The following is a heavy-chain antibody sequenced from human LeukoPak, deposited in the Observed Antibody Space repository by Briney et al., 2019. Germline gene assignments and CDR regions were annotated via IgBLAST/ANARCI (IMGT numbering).Heavy chain of an antibody. Sequence: GASVKVSCKASGYTFTGYYMHWVRQAPGQGLEWMGWINPNSGGTNYAQQFQGRVTMTRDTSISTAYMELSRLRSDDTAVYYCARLYGSGSYPRRGAFDIWGQGTMVTVSS. CDR1: GYTFTGYY. J-gene: IGHJ3*02. V-gene: IGHV1-2*02. D-gene: IGHD3-10*01. CDR3: ARLYGSGSYPRRGAFDI. CDR2: INPNSGGT.